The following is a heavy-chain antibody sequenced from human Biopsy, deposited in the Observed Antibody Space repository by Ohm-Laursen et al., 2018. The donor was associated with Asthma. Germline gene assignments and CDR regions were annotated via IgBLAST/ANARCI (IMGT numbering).Heavy chain of an antibody. CDR1: GFTFGDYW. CDR2: IKHDGSEK. J-gene: IGHJ1*01. CDR3: ARTFHFWSPYHAEHYQL. V-gene: IGHV3-7*01. D-gene: IGHD3-3*02. Sequence: LRLSCAASGFTFGDYWMSWVRQVPGKGLEWVANIKHDGSEKNHVDPLKGRFTISRDNAKNSLYLQMNSLRAEDTAVYYCARTFHFWSPYHAEHYQLWGQGTLVTVSS.